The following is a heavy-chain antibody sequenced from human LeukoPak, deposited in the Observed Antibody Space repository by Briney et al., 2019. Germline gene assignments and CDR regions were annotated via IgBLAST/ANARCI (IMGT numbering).Heavy chain of an antibody. D-gene: IGHD5-12*01. CDR1: GGSISSGGYY. CDR3: ARSGYDGFDY. J-gene: IGHJ4*02. V-gene: IGHV4-31*03. CDR2: IYYSGST. Sequence: SQTLSLTCTVSGGSISSGGYYWSWIRQHPGKGLEWIGYIYYSGSTYYNPSLKSRVTISVDTSKNQFSLKLSSLTAADTAVYYCARSGYDGFDYWGQGTLVTVSS.